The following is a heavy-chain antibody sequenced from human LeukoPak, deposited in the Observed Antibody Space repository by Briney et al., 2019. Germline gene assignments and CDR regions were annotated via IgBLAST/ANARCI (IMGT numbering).Heavy chain of an antibody. V-gene: IGHV4-59*01. D-gene: IGHD6-13*01. J-gene: IGHJ4*02. Sequence: KPSETLSLTCSVSGGSISSNYWSWIPQPSGKGLEWIGNIYYSGSTNYNPSLKSRVTISVDTSKNQFSLKLSSVTAADTAVYYCARVQQQLLPFDYWGQGILVTVSS. CDR3: ARVQQQLLPFDY. CDR2: IYYSGST. CDR1: GGSISSNY.